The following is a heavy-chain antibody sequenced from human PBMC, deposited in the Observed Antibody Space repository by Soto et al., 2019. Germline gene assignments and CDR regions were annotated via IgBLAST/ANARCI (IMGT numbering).Heavy chain of an antibody. Sequence: GASVKVSCKASGGTFSSYAISWVRQAPGQGLEWMGGIIPIFGTANYAQKFQGRVTITADESTSTAYMELSSLRSEDTAVYYCARVTIFGVDTHYYGMDVWGQGTTVTVSS. CDR3: ARVTIFGVDTHYYGMDV. D-gene: IGHD3-3*01. J-gene: IGHJ6*02. V-gene: IGHV1-69*13. CDR2: IIPIFGTA. CDR1: GGTFSSYA.